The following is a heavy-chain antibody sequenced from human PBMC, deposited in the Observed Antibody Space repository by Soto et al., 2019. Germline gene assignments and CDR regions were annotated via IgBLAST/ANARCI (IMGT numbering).Heavy chain of an antibody. CDR2: ISGSGGST. Sequence: PGGSLRLSCAASGFTFSSYAMSWVRQAPGKGLEWVSAISGSGGSTYYADSVKGRFTISRDNSKNTLYLQMNSLRAEDTAVYYCAKSYFGRGSLYGALYNWFDPWGKGTLVTVSS. CDR1: GFTFSSYA. V-gene: IGHV3-23*01. D-gene: IGHD3-10*01. J-gene: IGHJ5*02. CDR3: AKSYFGRGSLYGALYNWFDP.